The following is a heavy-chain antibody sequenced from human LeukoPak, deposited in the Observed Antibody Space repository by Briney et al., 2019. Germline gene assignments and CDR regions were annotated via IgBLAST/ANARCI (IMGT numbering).Heavy chain of an antibody. CDR3: ASSTELSVDY. D-gene: IGHD1-26*01. J-gene: IGHJ4*02. V-gene: IGHV4-34*01. CDR1: GGSFSGYY. Sequence: TSETLSLTCAVYGGSFSGYYWSWIRQPPGKGLEWIGEINHSGSTNYNPSLKSRVTISVDTFKNQFSLTLSSVTAADTAVYYCASSTELSVDYWGQGTLVTVSS. CDR2: INHSGST.